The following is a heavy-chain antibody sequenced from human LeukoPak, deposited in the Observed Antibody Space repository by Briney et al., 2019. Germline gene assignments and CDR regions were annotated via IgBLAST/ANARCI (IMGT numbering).Heavy chain of an antibody. J-gene: IGHJ4*02. CDR1: GFTFSSYA. Sequence: PGGSLRLSCAASGFTFSSYAMSWVRQAPGKGLEWVSAISGSGGSTYYADSVKGRFTISRDNSKNTLYLQMNSLRAEDTAVYYCAKEMPPMAAAGTGYFDYWGQGTLVTVSS. V-gene: IGHV3-23*01. CDR2: ISGSGGST. CDR3: AKEMPPMAAAGTGYFDY. D-gene: IGHD6-13*01.